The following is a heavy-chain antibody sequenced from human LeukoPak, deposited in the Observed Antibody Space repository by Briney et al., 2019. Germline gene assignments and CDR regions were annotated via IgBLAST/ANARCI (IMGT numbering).Heavy chain of an antibody. CDR1: EFTFSSHA. Sequence: GGSLRLSCAASEFTFSSHAMHWVRQAPGKGLEWVAVISYDGSNKYYADSVKGRFTISRDNSKNTLYLQMTSLRAEDTAVYYCARAGGGSYYVNPDYWGQGTLVTVSS. J-gene: IGHJ4*02. CDR2: ISYDGSNK. CDR3: ARAGGGSYYVNPDY. V-gene: IGHV3-30-3*01. D-gene: IGHD1-26*01.